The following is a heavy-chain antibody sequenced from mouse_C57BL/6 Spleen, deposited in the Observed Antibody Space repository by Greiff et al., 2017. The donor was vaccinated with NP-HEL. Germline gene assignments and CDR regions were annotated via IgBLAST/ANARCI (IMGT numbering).Heavy chain of an antibody. CDR3: AKERLGQVDY. D-gene: IGHD4-1*01. J-gene: IGHJ2*01. CDR2: LYPRSVYT. CDR1: GYTFTRYG. V-gene: IGHV1-81*01. Sequence: QVQLQQSGAELARPGASVKLSCKASGYTFTRYGISWVKQRPGQGLEWIGELYPRSVYTYYNEKFKGKATLTADKSTSTAYMELRSLTSEDSAVYFCAKERLGQVDYWGQGTTRTVSS.